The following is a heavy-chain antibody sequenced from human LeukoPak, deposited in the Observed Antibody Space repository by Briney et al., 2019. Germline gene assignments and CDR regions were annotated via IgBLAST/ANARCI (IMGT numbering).Heavy chain of an antibody. V-gene: IGHV3-7*01. CDR1: GFTFSSYW. J-gene: IGHJ4*02. Sequence: GGSLRLSCAASGFTFSSYWMSWVRQAPGKWLEWVANIKQDGSEKYYVDSVKGRFTISRDNAKNSLYLQMNSLRAEDTAVYYCARDSGQGSGSYYSPDYWGQGTLVTVSS. CDR3: ARDSGQGSGSYYSPDY. CDR2: IKQDGSEK. D-gene: IGHD3-10*01.